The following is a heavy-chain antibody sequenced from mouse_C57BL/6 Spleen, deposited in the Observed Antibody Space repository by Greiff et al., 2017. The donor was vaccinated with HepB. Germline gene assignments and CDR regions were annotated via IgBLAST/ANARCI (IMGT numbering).Heavy chain of an antibody. D-gene: IGHD2-4*01. J-gene: IGHJ2*01. CDR3: AREGDYHFDY. Sequence: LEESGAELVKPGASVKISCKASGYAFSSYWMNWVKQRPGKGLEWIGQIYPGDGDTNYNGKFKGKATLTADKSSSTAYMQLSSLTSEDSAVYFCAREGDYHFDYWGQGTTLTVSS. V-gene: IGHV1-80*01. CDR2: IYPGDGDT. CDR1: GYAFSSYW.